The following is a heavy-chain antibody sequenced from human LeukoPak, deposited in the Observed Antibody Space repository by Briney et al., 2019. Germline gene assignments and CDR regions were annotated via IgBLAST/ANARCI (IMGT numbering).Heavy chain of an antibody. CDR1: SGAISSGSYY. D-gene: IGHD4-17*01. J-gene: IGHJ4*02. CDR2: IYTSGYT. Sequence: SETLSLTCTVCSGAISSGSYYWSWIRQPAGKGLEWIGRIYTSGYTNYNPSLKSRVTISVDTSKNQFSLKLSSVTAADTAVYYWGRLHGDDPDSWGQGTLVTVSS. CDR3: GRLHGDDPDS. V-gene: IGHV4-61*02.